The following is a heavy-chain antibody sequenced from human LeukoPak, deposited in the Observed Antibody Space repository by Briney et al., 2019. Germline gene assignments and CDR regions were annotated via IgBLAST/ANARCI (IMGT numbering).Heavy chain of an antibody. CDR2: IYYSGST. D-gene: IGHD2-21*01. J-gene: IGHJ6*03. CDR3: ARLGIGHMDV. V-gene: IGHV4-39*01. Sequence: SGPTLVKPSETLSLTCTVSGGSISSSSYYWGWIRQPPGKGLEWIGSIYYSGSTYYNPSLKSRVTISVDTSKNQFSLKLSSVTAADTAVYYCARLGIGHMDVWGKGTTVTVSS. CDR1: GGSISSSSYY.